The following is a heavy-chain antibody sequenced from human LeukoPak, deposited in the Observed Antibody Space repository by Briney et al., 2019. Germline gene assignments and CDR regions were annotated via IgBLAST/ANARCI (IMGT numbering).Heavy chain of an antibody. Sequence: GGSLRLSCAASGFTFYDYGMSWVRQAPGKGLEWVSGINWNGGSTGYADSVKGRFTISRDNAKNSLYLQMNSLRAEDTALYYCARQRWPRSIAAAGTVYFQHWGQGTLVTVSS. CDR1: GFTFYDYG. D-gene: IGHD6-13*01. J-gene: IGHJ1*01. V-gene: IGHV3-20*04. CDR2: INWNGGST. CDR3: ARQRWPRSIAAAGTVYFQH.